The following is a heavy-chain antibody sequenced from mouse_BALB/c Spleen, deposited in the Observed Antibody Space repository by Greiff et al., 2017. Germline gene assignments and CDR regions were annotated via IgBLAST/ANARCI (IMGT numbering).Heavy chain of an antibody. V-gene: IGHV1S81*02. CDR2: INPSNGGT. CDR3: TRAGEVRRGRYAMDY. J-gene: IGHJ4*01. D-gene: IGHD2-14*01. CDR1: GYTFTSYY. Sequence: QVQLQQSGAELVKPGASVKLSCKASGYTFTSYYMSWVKQRPGQGLEWIGEINPSNGGTNFNEKFKSKATLTVDKSSSTAYMQLSSLTSEDSAVYYCTRAGEVRRGRYAMDYWGQGTSVTVSS.